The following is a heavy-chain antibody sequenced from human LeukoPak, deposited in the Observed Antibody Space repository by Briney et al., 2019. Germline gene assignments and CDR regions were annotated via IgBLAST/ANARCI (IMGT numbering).Heavy chain of an antibody. CDR3: ASRKLGNDY. V-gene: IGHV4-59*01. J-gene: IGHJ4*02. Sequence: PSETLSLTCTVSGGSISSYYWSWIRQSPGKGLEWIGYIYHTGSTSYSPSLKSRVTISADTSQNQFSLKLSSVTAADTAVYYCASRKLGNDYWGQGTLVTVSS. CDR1: GGSISSYY. D-gene: IGHD7-27*01. CDR2: IYHTGST.